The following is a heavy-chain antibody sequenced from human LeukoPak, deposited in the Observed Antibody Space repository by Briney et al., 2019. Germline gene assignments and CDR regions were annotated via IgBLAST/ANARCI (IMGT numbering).Heavy chain of an antibody. D-gene: IGHD3-22*01. CDR3: ARLLEHYYFDASGYYDDDY. CDR2: IDPNIGTT. Sequence: GASVKVSCKASGYTFTGFYMHWVRQAPGQGLDWMGWIDPNIGTTKYSRKFQGRVTMTRDTSISEVYMELSRLRSDDTAVYYCARLLEHYYFDASGYYDDDYWGQGTPIIVSS. CDR1: GYTFTGFY. J-gene: IGHJ4*02. V-gene: IGHV1-2*02.